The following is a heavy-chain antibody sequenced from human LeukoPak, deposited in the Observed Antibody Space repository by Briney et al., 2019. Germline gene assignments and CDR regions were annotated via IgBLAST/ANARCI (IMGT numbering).Heavy chain of an antibody. CDR2: TYYRSKWSS. D-gene: IGHD1-26*01. CDR1: GASVSSGSYY. V-gene: IGHV6-1*01. J-gene: IGHJ4*02. Sequence: SETLSLTCNVSGASVSSGSYYWSWIRQSPSRGLEWLGRTYYRSKWSSGYAESVKSRITINPDTSKNQFSLQLKSVTPEDTAVYYCARSQTGGTFDYWGQGALVTVSS. CDR3: ARSQTGGTFDY.